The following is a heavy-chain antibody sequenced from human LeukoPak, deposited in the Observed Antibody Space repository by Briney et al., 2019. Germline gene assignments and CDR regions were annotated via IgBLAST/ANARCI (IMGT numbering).Heavy chain of an antibody. CDR2: ISGSGGST. D-gene: IGHD3-10*01. Sequence: GGSLRLSCAASGFTFSSYAMSWVRQAPGKGLEWVSAISGSGGSTYYADSVKGRFTISRGNSKNTLYLQMNSLRAEDTAVYYCARVSATYHYYGSGSYYFDYWGQGTLVTVSS. CDR3: ARVSATYHYYGSGSYYFDY. V-gene: IGHV3-23*01. CDR1: GFTFSSYA. J-gene: IGHJ4*02.